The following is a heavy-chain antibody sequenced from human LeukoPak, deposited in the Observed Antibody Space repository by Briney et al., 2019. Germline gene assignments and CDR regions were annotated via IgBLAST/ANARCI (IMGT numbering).Heavy chain of an antibody. CDR1: GGSISSGDYY. Sequence: SQTLSLTCTVSGGSISSGDYYWSWIRQPPGKGLEWIGYIYYSGSTHYNPSLKSRVTMSVDKSKNQFSLKLSSVTAADTAVYYCARQYSGYDPAFDYWGQGTLVTVSS. CDR3: ARQYSGYDPAFDY. J-gene: IGHJ4*02. CDR2: IYYSGST. D-gene: IGHD5-12*01. V-gene: IGHV4-30-4*01.